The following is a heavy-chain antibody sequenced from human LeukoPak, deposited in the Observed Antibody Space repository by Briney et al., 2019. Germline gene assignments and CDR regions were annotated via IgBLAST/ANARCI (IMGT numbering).Heavy chain of an antibody. J-gene: IGHJ4*02. CDR2: ISAYNGNT. CDR3: AREDCINGVCYTGRSSDY. D-gene: IGHD2-8*01. CDR1: GYSFTTYG. Sequence: ASVKVSCKASGYSFTTYGISWVRQAPGQGLEWMGWISAYNGNTNYAQKLQGRVTMTTDTSTSTAYMELRSLRSDDTAVYYCAREDCINGVCYTGRSSDYWGQGTLVTVSS. V-gene: IGHV1-18*01.